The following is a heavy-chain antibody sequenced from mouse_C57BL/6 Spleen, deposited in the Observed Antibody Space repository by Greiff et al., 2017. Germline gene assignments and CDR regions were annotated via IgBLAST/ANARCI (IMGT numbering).Heavy chain of an antibody. CDR2: INPSSGYT. CDR1: GYTFTSYT. CDR3: AREGDSNPWFAY. V-gene: IGHV1-4*01. J-gene: IGHJ3*01. Sequence: QVQLKESGAELARPGASVKMSCKASGYTFTSYTMHWVKQRPGQGLEWIGYINPSSGYTKYNQKFKDKATLTADKSSSTAYMQLSSLTSEDSAVYYCAREGDSNPWFAYWGQGTLVTVSA. D-gene: IGHD2-5*01.